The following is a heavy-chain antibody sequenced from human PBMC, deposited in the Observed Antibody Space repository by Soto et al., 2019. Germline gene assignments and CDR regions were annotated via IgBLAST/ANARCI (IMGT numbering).Heavy chain of an antibody. Sequence: PSETLSLTCTVSGGSISSYYWSWIWQPPGKGLEWIGYIYYSGSTNYNPSLKSRVTISVDTSKNQFPLKLSSVTAADTAVYYCARLPLWFGETKDYWGQGTLVTVSS. J-gene: IGHJ4*02. CDR1: GGSISSYY. D-gene: IGHD3-10*01. CDR3: ARLPLWFGETKDY. CDR2: IYYSGST. V-gene: IGHV4-59*08.